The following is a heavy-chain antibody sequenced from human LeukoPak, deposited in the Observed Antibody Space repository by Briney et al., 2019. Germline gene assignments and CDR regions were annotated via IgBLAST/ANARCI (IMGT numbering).Heavy chain of an antibody. CDR1: GYTFTGYY. J-gene: IGHJ4*02. CDR2: IIPILGIA. V-gene: IGHV1-69*04. Sequence: ASVKVSCKASGYTFTGYYMHWVRQAPGQGLEWMGRIIPILGIANYAQKFQGRVTITADKSTSTAYMELSSLRSEDTAVYYCARDHGLYSGYDSGDFDYWGQGTLVTVSS. D-gene: IGHD5-12*01. CDR3: ARDHGLYSGYDSGDFDY.